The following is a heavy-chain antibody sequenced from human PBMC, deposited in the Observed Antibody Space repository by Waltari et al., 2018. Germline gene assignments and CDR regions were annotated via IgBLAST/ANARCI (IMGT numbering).Heavy chain of an antibody. CDR3: AKDRGYCSGGSCLGIDY. CDR2: ISWNSGSI. J-gene: IGHJ4*02. D-gene: IGHD2-15*01. CDR1: GFTFDDYA. Sequence: EVQLVESGGGLVQPGRSLRLSCAASGFTFDDYAMHWVRQAPGKGLEWVSGISWNSGSIGYADSVKGRFTISRDNAKNSLYLQMNSLRAEDTALYYCAKDRGYCSGGSCLGIDYWGQGTLVTVSS. V-gene: IGHV3-9*01.